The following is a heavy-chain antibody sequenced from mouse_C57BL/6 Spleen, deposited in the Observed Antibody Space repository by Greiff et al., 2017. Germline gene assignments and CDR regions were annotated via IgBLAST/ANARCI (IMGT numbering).Heavy chain of an antibody. J-gene: IGHJ3*01. D-gene: IGHD2-5*01. CDR1: GYTFTSYG. V-gene: IGHV1-81*01. CDR3: SRAYYSNFAWFAY. Sequence: VQLQQSGAELARPGASVKLSCKASGYTFTSYGISWVKQRTGQGLEWIGEIYPRSGNTYYNEKFKGKATLTADKSSSTAYMALRSLTSVDSAVYFCSRAYYSNFAWFAYWGQGTLVTVSA. CDR2: IYPRSGNT.